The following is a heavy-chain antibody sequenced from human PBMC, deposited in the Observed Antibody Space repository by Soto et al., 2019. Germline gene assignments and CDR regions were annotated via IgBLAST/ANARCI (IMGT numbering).Heavy chain of an antibody. CDR3: ARESSSWYLFDY. J-gene: IGHJ4*02. CDR2: IWYDGSNK. Sequence: QVQLVESGGGVVQPGRSLRLSCAASGFTFSSYGMHWVRQAPGKGVEWVAVIWYDGSNKYYADSVKGRFTISRDNSKNTLYLQMNSLRAEDTAVYYCARESSSWYLFDYWGQGTLVTVSS. CDR1: GFTFSSYG. V-gene: IGHV3-33*01. D-gene: IGHD6-13*01.